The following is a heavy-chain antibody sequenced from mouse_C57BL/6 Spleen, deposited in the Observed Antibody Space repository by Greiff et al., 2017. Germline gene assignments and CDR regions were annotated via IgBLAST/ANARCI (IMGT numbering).Heavy chain of an antibody. V-gene: IGHV1-15*01. J-gene: IGHJ1*03. CDR3: TRGITTVEGYFDV. D-gene: IGHD1-1*01. CDR2: IDPETGGT. Sequence: QVHVKQSGAELVRPGGSVTLSCKASGYTFTDYEMHWVKQTPVHGLEWIGAIDPETGGTAYNQKFKGKAILTADKSSSTAYMELRSLTSEDSAVYYCTRGITTVEGYFDVWGTGTTVTVSS. CDR1: GYTFTDYE.